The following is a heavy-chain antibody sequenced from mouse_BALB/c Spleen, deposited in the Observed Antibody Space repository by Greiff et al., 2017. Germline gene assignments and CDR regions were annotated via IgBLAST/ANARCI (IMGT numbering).Heavy chain of an antibody. Sequence: EVKLVESGGGLVKPGGSLKLSCAASGFTFSDYYMYWVRQTPEKRLEWVATISDGGSYTYYPDSVKGRFTISRDNAKNTLYLQMSSLKSEDTAMYYCTRGATVVADYWGQGTTLTVSS. J-gene: IGHJ2*01. CDR3: TRGATVVADY. D-gene: IGHD1-1*01. V-gene: IGHV5-4*02. CDR1: GFTFSDYY. CDR2: ISDGGSYT.